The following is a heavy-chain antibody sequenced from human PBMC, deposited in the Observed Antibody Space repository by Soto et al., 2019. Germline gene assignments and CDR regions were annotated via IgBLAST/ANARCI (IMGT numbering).Heavy chain of an antibody. J-gene: IGHJ3*02. CDR1: GFTFDDYG. CDR2: INWNGDST. CDR3: ARVGETESGAFDM. V-gene: IGHV3-20*04. D-gene: IGHD1-1*01. Sequence: PGGSLRLSCAASGFTFDDYGMSWVRQAPGKGLEWVSGINWNGDSTGYADSVKGRFTISRDNAKNSLYLQMISLRAEDTALYYCARVGETESGAFDMWGQGTMVTVSS.